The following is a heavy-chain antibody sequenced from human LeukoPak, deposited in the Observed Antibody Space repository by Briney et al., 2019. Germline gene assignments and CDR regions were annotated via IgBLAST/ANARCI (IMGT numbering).Heavy chain of an antibody. CDR1: GFTLRNHG. V-gene: IGHV3-33*01. CDR3: VRDRGARFLDL. J-gene: IGHJ2*01. Sequence: PAESLRLSCAASGFTLRNHGMHWVRQAPGKGLEWVAVIWYDASNQYYADSVKGRFTISRDNSKNTVSLQMNSLRAEDTAVYYCVRDRGARFLDLWGRGTPVTVSS. CDR2: IWYDASNQ. D-gene: IGHD3-10*01.